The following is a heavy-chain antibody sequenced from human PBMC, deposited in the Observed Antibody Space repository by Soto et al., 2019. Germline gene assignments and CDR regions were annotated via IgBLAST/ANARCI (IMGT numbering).Heavy chain of an antibody. CDR3: AKDRHRDGIWTFDF. CDR2: AYGSGHGDT. V-gene: IGHV3-23*01. CDR1: GFTFSTYT. J-gene: IGHJ4*02. Sequence: EVQLLESGGLLAQSGGSLRLSCAASGFTFSTYTMSWVRQAPGKGLEWVSGAYGSGHGDTFYADSVKGRFVISRDESKGMLFLEMNSMNVEDTAIYYCAKDRHRDGIWTFDFWGQGTLVTVFS. D-gene: IGHD3-9*01.